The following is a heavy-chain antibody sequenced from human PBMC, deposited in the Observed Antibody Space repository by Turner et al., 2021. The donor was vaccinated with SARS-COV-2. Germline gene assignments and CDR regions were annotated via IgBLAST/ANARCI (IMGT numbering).Heavy chain of an antibody. V-gene: IGHV4-39*01. CDR2: IYYSGST. J-gene: IGHJ6*02. CDR1: GGSISSSSYY. D-gene: IGHD1-26*01. CDR3: AGEVVVLTTTHYGMDV. Sequence: QLQLQDSGPGLVKPSETLSLTCTVSGGSISSSSYYWGWIRQPPGKGLEWIGSIYYSGSTYYNPSLKSRVTISVDTSKNQFSLKLSSVTAADTAVYYCAGEVVVLTTTHYGMDVWGQGTTVTVSS.